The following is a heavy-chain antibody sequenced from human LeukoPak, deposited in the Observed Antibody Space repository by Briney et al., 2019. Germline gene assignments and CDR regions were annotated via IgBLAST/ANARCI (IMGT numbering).Heavy chain of an antibody. D-gene: IGHD1-26*01. J-gene: IGHJ6*02. CDR2: ILYDGNNK. V-gene: IGHV3-30*18. CDR1: DFSFSNYG. CDR3: AKDRLFGSGLNGPHYYYGMDV. Sequence: GRSLRLSCAASDFSFSNYGMHWVRQAPGKGLEWVAVILYDGNNKHYAESVKGRFTISRDNSNNMLYLQVNSLRPEDTAVYYCAKDRLFGSGLNGPHYYYGMDVWGQGTTVTVSS.